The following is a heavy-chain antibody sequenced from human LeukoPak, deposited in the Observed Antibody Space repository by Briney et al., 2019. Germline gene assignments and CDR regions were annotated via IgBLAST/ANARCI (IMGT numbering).Heavy chain of an antibody. Sequence: ASVKVSCKASGYTFTSCGISWVRQAPGQGLEWMGWISGYSGNTNYVQKFQGRVTMTTDRSTTTAYMELRSLRSDDTAMYYCARDIATVVHQDWGQGTLVTVSS. CDR2: ISGYSGNT. V-gene: IGHV1-18*01. CDR1: GYTFTSCG. D-gene: IGHD2-15*01. CDR3: ARDIATVVHQD. J-gene: IGHJ4*02.